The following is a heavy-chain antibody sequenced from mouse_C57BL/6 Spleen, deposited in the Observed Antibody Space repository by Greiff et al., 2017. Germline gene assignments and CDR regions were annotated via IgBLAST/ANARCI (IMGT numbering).Heavy chain of an antibody. CDR2: IDPSDSYT. D-gene: IGHD3-2*02. CDR1: GYPFTSYW. Sequence: QVQLQQPGAELVRPGTSVKLSCKASGYPFTSYWMHWVKQRPGQGLEWIGVIDPSDSYTNYNQKFKGKATLTVDTSSSTAYMQLSSLTSEDSAVYYCARPAQALYYFDYWGQGTTLTVSS. CDR3: ARPAQALYYFDY. V-gene: IGHV1-59*01. J-gene: IGHJ2*01.